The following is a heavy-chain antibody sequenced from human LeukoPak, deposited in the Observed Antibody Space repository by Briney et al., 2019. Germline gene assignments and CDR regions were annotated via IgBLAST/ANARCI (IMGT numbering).Heavy chain of an antibody. J-gene: IGHJ4*02. D-gene: IGHD6-13*01. CDR1: GGSISSYY. V-gene: IGHV4-59*08. CDR3: ARAISGSFRTSYYFDY. CDR2: IYHSGST. Sequence: SETLSLTCSVSGGSISSYYWGWIRQPPGKGLEWIGNIYHSGSTDYNPSLKSRVTISVDTSKNHFSLKLSSVTAADTAVYYCARAISGSFRTSYYFDYWGQETLVTVSS.